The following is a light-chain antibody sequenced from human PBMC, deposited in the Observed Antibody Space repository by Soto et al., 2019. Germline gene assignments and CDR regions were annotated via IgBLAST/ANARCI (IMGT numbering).Light chain of an antibody. CDR1: QGISSY. V-gene: IGKV1D-8*02. Sequence: IGMAQATSVLSASARATGRVRGWMSQGISSYLAWYQQKPGKAPELLIYAASTLQSGVPSRFSGSGSGTDFSLTISRLEPEHFAVYYCQQYGSSPTWTFGQGTKVDIK. CDR3: QQYGSSPTWT. CDR2: AAS. J-gene: IGKJ1*01.